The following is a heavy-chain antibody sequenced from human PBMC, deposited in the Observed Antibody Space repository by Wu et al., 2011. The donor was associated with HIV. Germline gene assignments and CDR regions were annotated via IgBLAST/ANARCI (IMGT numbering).Heavy chain of an antibody. CDR3: ARDRRYFDWFSADDYLYYYGLDV. V-gene: IGHV1-18*01. D-gene: IGHD3-9*01. CDR2: VSADNRHT. Sequence: QVQLVQSGVEVKKPGASVKVSCKASGYTFGSHGISWVRQAPGQGLEWMGWVSADNRHTNYAQNLQGRVTMTTDTSTTTAYMELRSLRSDDTAVYYCARDRRYFDWFSADDYLYYYGLDVWGQGTTVTV. J-gene: IGHJ6*02. CDR1: GYTFGSHG.